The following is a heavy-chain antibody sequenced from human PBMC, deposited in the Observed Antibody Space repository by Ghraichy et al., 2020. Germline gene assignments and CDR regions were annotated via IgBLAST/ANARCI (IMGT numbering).Heavy chain of an antibody. CDR3: VKGGYSCYNALFDS. CDR2: ITSAGST. CDR1: GFTLSTYA. J-gene: IGHJ4*02. D-gene: IGHD5-12*01. Sequence: GESLNISCAASGFTLSTYAMSWVRQAPGKGLEWVSCITSAGSTYYTDSVKGRFTISRDSSKNTLYLQMDSLSAEDTAIYNCVKGGYSCYNALFDSWGQGTLVTVSS. V-gene: IGHV3-23*01.